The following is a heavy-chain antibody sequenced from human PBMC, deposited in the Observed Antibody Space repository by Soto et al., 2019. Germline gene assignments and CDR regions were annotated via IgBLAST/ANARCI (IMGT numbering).Heavy chain of an antibody. Sequence: GASVKVSCKASGFTFTSSAVQWVRQARGQRLEWIGWIVVGSGNTNYAQKFQGRVTMTRDTSTITVYMELSSLRSEDTAVYYCARDRDSGYGGAFDIWGQGTMVTVSS. J-gene: IGHJ3*02. CDR2: IVVGSGNT. V-gene: IGHV1-58*01. D-gene: IGHD5-12*01. CDR1: GFTFTSSA. CDR3: ARDRDSGYGGAFDI.